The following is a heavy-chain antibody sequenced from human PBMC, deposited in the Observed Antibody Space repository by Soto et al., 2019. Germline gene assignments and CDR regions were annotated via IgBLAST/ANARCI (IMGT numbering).Heavy chain of an antibody. CDR1: GGSISSGGYY. J-gene: IGHJ4*02. CDR2: IYYSGST. D-gene: IGHD4-17*01. CDR3: VRGNLRAHVPDY. V-gene: IGHV4-31*03. Sequence: QVQLQESGPGLVKPSQTLSLTCTVSGGSISSGGYYWSWIRQHPGKGLEWIGYIYYSGSTYYNPSLKSRVTISVDTSKNQFSLKLSSVTAADTAVYYCVRGNLRAHVPDYWGQGTLVTVSS.